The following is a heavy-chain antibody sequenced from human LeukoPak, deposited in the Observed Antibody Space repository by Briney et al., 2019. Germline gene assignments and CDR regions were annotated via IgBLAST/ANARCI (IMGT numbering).Heavy chain of an antibody. CDR3: ARVHGYCSSTSCYNWFDP. CDR1: GGSISSYY. V-gene: IGHV4-59*01. D-gene: IGHD2-2*01. Sequence: SETLSLTCTVSGGSISSYYWSWIRQPPAKGLEWIGYIYYSGSTNYNPSLKSRVTISVDTSKNQFSLKLSSVTAADTAVYYCARVHGYCSSTSCYNWFDPWGQGTLVTVSS. J-gene: IGHJ5*02. CDR2: IYYSGST.